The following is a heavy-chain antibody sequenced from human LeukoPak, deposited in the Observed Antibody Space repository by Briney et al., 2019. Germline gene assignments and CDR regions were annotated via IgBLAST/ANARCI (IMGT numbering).Heavy chain of an antibody. D-gene: IGHD3-16*02. CDR2: IKSKTDGGTT. CDR3: AKAAQAMLYDYVWGSYHQEWFDP. V-gene: IGHV3-15*05. J-gene: IGHJ5*02. Sequence: GGSLRLSCAASGFTFSNAWMSWVRQAPGRGLEWVGRIKSKTDGGTTDYAAPVKGRFTISRDNSKNSLYLQMNSLRTEDTALYYCAKAAQAMLYDYVWGSYHQEWFDPWGQGTLVTVSS. CDR1: GFTFSNAW.